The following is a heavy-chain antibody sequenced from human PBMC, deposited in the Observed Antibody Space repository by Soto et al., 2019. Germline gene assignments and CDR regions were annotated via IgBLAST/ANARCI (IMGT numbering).Heavy chain of an antibody. D-gene: IGHD6-19*01. CDR1: GFTFNSCS. CDR2: INTGNYR. J-gene: IGHJ4*02. CDR3: AKDASGWSRDY. Sequence: GGSLRLSCAASGFTFNSCSMSWVRQAPGKGLEWVSSINTGNYRYYADSVKGRFTISRDNARNSLYLQMNSLRVEDTAVYYCAKDASGWSRDYWGQGT. V-gene: IGHV3-21*01.